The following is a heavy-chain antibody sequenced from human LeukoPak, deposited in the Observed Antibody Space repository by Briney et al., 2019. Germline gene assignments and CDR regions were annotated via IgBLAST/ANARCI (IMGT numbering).Heavy chain of an antibody. CDR1: GFTFSSYG. Sequence: GGTLRLSCAASGFTFSSYGMSWVRQAPGKGLEWVSAICGSGVSTYYADSVKGRFTISRDNSKNTLYLQMNSLRAEDTAVYYYAKGGIVVVIAATTPGGWFDPWGQGTLVTVSS. CDR2: ICGSGVST. CDR3: AKGGIVVVIAATTPGGWFDP. J-gene: IGHJ5*02. V-gene: IGHV3-23*01. D-gene: IGHD2-15*01.